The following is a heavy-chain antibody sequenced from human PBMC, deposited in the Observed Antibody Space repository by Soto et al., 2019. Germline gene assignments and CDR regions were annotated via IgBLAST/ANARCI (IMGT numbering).Heavy chain of an antibody. CDR3: ATSYGSGYRAVDY. V-gene: IGHV1-69*04. CDR1: GDTFNFYS. D-gene: IGHD3-10*01. CDR2: VNPIVSMS. J-gene: IGHJ4*02. Sequence: QVQLVQSGAEVKRPGSSVKVSCKASGDTFNFYSINWVRQAPGLGLEWMGRVNPIVSMSNYAQRVQGRITMTADKSTSTTYMELRRLRSEDTAIYHCATSYGSGYRAVDYWGQGALVTVSS.